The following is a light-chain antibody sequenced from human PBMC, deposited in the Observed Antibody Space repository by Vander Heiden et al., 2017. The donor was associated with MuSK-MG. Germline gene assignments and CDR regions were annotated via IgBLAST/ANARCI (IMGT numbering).Light chain of an antibody. CDR2: KAS. CDR1: QSLSTW. CDR3: QHYNGYPLT. V-gene: IGKV1-5*03. Sequence: DIQMTQSPSTLSASVGDRVTITCRASQSLSTWLAWYQQIPGKGPKLLIYKASTLESGVPSRCSGSGSGTEFTLTISGLQPDDSATYYCQHYNGYPLTFGGGTKVEIQ. J-gene: IGKJ4*01.